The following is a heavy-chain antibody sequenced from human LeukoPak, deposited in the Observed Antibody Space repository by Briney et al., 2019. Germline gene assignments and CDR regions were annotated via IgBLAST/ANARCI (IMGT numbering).Heavy chain of an antibody. D-gene: IGHD3-10*01. Sequence: GGSLRLSCAASGFTFSSYSMNWVRQAPGKGLEWVSSISSSSSYIYYADSVKGRFTISRDNAKNSLYLQMNSLRAEDTAVYYCAKVTGSIRVRRAFDIWGQGTMVTVSS. CDR2: ISSSSSYI. CDR1: GFTFSSYS. J-gene: IGHJ3*02. V-gene: IGHV3-21*01. CDR3: AKVTGSIRVRRAFDI.